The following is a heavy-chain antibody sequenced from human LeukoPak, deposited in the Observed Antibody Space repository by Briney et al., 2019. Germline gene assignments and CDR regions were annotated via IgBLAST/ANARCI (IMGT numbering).Heavy chain of an antibody. CDR1: GFTFSSYA. CDR2: ISGSGGST. D-gene: IGHD6-13*01. V-gene: IGHV3-23*01. J-gene: IGHJ4*02. Sequence: GGSLRLSCAASGFTFSSYAMSWVRQAPGKGLEWVSAISGSGGSTYYADSVKGRFTISRDNSKNTLYLQMNSLTAQDTAVYYCAREFFGSSGGFDYWGQGTLVTVSS. CDR3: AREFFGSSGGFDY.